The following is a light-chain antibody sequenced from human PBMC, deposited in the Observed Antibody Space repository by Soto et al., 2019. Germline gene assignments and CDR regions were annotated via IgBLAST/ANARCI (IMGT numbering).Light chain of an antibody. V-gene: IGKV3-15*01. CDR3: QQYHNWTPYT. J-gene: IGKJ2*01. CDR1: QSVSTN. CDR2: GAS. Sequence: EIVMTQSPATLSVSLGERVTITCRASQSVSTNLAWYQQKPGQAPKLLMYGASTRVTGIPARFSGSGSGTAFTLTIISLQSEDFSVYYCQQYHNWTPYTFGQGTKLEIK.